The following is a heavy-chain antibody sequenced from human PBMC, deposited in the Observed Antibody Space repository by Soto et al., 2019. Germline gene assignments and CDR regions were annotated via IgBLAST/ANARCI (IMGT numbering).Heavy chain of an antibody. CDR3: ARDSPEVRFLEWLSQSADYYYGMDV. CDR2: ISAYNGNT. D-gene: IGHD3-3*01. Sequence: RASVKVSCKASGYTFTSYGISWVRQAPGQGLEWMGWISAYNGNTNYAQKLQGRVTMTTDTSTSTAYMELRSLRSDDTAVYYCARDSPEVRFLEWLSQSADYYYGMDVWGQGTTVTVSS. J-gene: IGHJ6*02. V-gene: IGHV1-18*01. CDR1: GYTFTSYG.